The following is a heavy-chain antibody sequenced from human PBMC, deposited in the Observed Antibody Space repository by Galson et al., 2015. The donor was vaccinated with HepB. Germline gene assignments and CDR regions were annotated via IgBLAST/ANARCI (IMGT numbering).Heavy chain of an antibody. J-gene: IGHJ4*02. D-gene: IGHD3-22*01. Sequence: SVKVSCKASGYTFTNYGITWVRQAPGQGLEWMGWISGYNGNTNYAQKLQGRVTMTTDTSTSTAYMELRSLRSDDTAVYYCARRADITSGYYSDYWGQGTLVTVSS. V-gene: IGHV1-18*01. CDR1: GYTFTNYG. CDR2: ISGYNGNT. CDR3: ARRADITSGYYSDY.